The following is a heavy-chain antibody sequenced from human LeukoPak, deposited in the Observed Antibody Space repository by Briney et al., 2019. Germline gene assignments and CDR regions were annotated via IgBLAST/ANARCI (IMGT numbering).Heavy chain of an antibody. Sequence: SETLSLTCTVSGGSISSNNYYWGWIRQPPGKGLEWIGSIYYSGSTYNNPSLKSRVTISVDTTKNQFSLKLSSVTAADTAMYYCARGSSSWPYYFDYWGQGTLVTVSS. CDR1: GGSISSNNYY. D-gene: IGHD6-13*01. CDR2: IYYSGST. V-gene: IGHV4-39*07. CDR3: ARGSSSWPYYFDY. J-gene: IGHJ4*02.